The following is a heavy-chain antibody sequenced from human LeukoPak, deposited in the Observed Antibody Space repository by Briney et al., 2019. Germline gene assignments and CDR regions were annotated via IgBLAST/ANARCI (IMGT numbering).Heavy chain of an antibody. D-gene: IGHD3-3*01. V-gene: IGHV3-7*01. CDR3: AREEARITIFGVVTESIDY. CDR2: IKQDGSEK. CDR1: GFTFSDYY. J-gene: IGHJ4*02. Sequence: PGGSLRLSCAASGFTFSDYYMSWIRQAPGKGLEWVANIKQDGSEKYYVDSVKGRFTISRDNAKNSLYLQMNSLRAEDTAVYYCAREEARITIFGVVTESIDYWGQGTLVTVSS.